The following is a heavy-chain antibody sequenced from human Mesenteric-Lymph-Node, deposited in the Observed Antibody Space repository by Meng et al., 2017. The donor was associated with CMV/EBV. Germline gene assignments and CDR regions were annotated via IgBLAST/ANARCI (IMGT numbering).Heavy chain of an antibody. CDR1: GFTVTSNY. V-gene: IGHV3-53*01. D-gene: IGHD3-22*01. J-gene: IGHJ3*02. CDR2: INSGGTT. CDR3: ARVVYYDSSGSGGAFDI. Sequence: GESLKISCAASGFTVTSNYMRWVRQAPGKGLEWVSVINSGGTTNYADSVKGRFTISRDNSKNTLYLQMNSLRAEDTAVYYCARVVYYDSSGSGGAFDIWGQGTMVTVSS.